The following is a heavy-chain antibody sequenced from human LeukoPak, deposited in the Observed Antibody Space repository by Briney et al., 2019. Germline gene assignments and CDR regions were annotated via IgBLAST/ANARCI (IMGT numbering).Heavy chain of an antibody. Sequence: SETQSLTCTVSGGSISNNNCYWGWIRQPPGKGLEWIGSIYYSGSTYYNPSLRSRVTISVDTSKDQFSLKLSSVTAADTAVYYCARLLRWVYYFDYWVQGTLVIVSS. V-gene: IGHV4-39*01. CDR2: IYYSGST. CDR1: GGSISNNNCY. J-gene: IGHJ4*02. D-gene: IGHD4-23*01. CDR3: ARLLRWVYYFDY.